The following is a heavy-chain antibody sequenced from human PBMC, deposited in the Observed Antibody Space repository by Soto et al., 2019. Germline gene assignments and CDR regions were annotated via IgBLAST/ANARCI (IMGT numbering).Heavy chain of an antibody. CDR2: IKSKTDGGTT. D-gene: IGHD5-12*01. J-gene: IGHJ4*02. Sequence: GGSLRLSCAASGFTFSNAWMNWVRQAPGKGLEWVGRIKSKTDGGTTDYAAPVKGRFTISRDDSKNTLYLQMNSLKTEDTAVYYCTTDLWLGGGYVKSDYWGQGTLVTVSS. CDR1: GFTFSNAW. CDR3: TTDLWLGGGYVKSDY. V-gene: IGHV3-15*07.